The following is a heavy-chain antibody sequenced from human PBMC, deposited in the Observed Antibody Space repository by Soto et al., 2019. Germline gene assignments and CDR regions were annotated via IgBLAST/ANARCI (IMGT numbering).Heavy chain of an antibody. J-gene: IGHJ4*02. CDR2: ISSSSSYI. Sequence: EVQLVESGGGLVKPGGSLRLSCAASGFTFSSYSMNWVRQAPGKGLEWVSSISSSSSYIYYADSVKGRFTISRDNAKNSLYQQMNSLRADDTAVYYCARPPNYYDSRGYYGYWGQGTLVTVSS. CDR1: GFTFSSYS. D-gene: IGHD3-22*01. CDR3: ARPPNYYDSRGYYGY. V-gene: IGHV3-21*01.